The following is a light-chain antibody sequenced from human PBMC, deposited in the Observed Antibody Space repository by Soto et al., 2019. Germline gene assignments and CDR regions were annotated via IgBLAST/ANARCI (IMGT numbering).Light chain of an antibody. V-gene: IGKV1-39*01. CDR2: AAS. J-gene: IGKJ4*01. Sequence: DIQMTQSPSSLSASVGDRVTMTCRASQSITTYLNWYRQKPGKAPKLLIYAASSLQSGVPSRFSGSGSETEFTLSISSLQPEDFATYFCQQIYSAPLTFGGGTKV. CDR1: QSITTY. CDR3: QQIYSAPLT.